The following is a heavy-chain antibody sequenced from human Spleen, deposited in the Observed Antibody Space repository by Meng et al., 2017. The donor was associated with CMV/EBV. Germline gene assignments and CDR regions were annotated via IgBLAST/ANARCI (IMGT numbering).Heavy chain of an antibody. D-gene: IGHD1-1*01. J-gene: IGHJ4*02. CDR3: AREGVVGTTIYFDY. CDR1: GGTCSNYG. Sequence: KASGGTCSNYGVNWVRQAPGQGLEWMGGIIPIFGTANYAQKFQGRVTITTDESTTTAYMELSSLRSDDTAVYYCAREGVVGTTIYFDYWGQGTLVTVSS. CDR2: IIPIFGTA. V-gene: IGHV1-69*05.